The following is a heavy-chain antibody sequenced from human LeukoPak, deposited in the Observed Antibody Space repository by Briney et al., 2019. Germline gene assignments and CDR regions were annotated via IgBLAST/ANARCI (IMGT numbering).Heavy chain of an antibody. CDR2: ITASGDST. D-gene: IGHD2-15*01. J-gene: IGHJ4*02. CDR1: GFTFDDYA. CDR3: ARRDIVVVVSASDY. Sequence: GRSLRLSCAASGFTFDDYAMHWVRQAPGKGLEWVSGITASGDSTYYGDSVKGRFTMSRDNSKNTVYLQMNSLRVDDTAVYFCARRDIVVVVSASDYWGQGTLVTVPS. V-gene: IGHV3-23*01.